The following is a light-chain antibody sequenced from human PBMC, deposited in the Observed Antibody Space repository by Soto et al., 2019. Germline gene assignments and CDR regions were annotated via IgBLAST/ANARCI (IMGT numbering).Light chain of an antibody. J-gene: IGLJ1*01. CDR1: SSNIGAGYD. V-gene: IGLV1-40*01. CDR2: GNI. Sequence: QSVLTQPPSVSGAPGQRVTISCTGSSSNIGAGYDVHWYQQRPGTAPKLLIFGNINRPSGVPDRFSGSKSGTSASLAITGLQAEDEGYYYCSSYTSRSTLYVFGTGTKVTVL. CDR3: SSYTSRSTLYV.